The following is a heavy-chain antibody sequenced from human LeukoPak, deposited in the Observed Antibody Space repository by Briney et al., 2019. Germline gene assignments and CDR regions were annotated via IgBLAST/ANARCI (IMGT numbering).Heavy chain of an antibody. V-gene: IGHV1-69*05. Sequence: SVKVSCKASGGTFSSYAISWVRQAPGQGLEWMGGIIPIFGTANYAQKFQGRVTITTDESTSTAYMELSSLRSEDTAVYYCATWGRRYDFWSGYYEDYYYYMDVWGKGTTVTVSS. D-gene: IGHD3-3*01. CDR3: ATWGRRYDFWSGYYEDYYYYMDV. CDR1: GGTFSSYA. CDR2: IIPIFGTA. J-gene: IGHJ6*03.